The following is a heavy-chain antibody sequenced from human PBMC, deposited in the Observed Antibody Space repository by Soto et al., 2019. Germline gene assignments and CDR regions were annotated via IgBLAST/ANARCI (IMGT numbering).Heavy chain of an antibody. CDR3: ARAAFYDYIWGTYPLFEY. CDR2: ISGSGGST. V-gene: IGHV3-23*01. CDR1: GFTFSSYA. J-gene: IGHJ4*02. D-gene: IGHD3-16*01. Sequence: EVQLLESGGGLVQPGGSLRLSCAASGFTFSSYAMSWVRQAPGKGLEWVSAISGSGGSTYYADSVKGRFTISRDNSKNTLYLQMNRLSSEDTAVYSCARAAFYDYIWGTYPLFEYWGQGTLVTVSS.